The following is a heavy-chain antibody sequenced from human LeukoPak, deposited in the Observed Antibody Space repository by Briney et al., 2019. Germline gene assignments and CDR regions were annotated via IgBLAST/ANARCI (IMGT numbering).Heavy chain of an antibody. D-gene: IGHD2/OR15-2a*01. CDR1: GSTFSMYS. V-gene: IGHV3-48*04. CDR2: IGGTGATT. Sequence: GGSLRLSCAASGSTFSMYSMNWVRQAPERGLEWVSYIGGTGATTYYGDSVKGRFTISRDNAKNSLYLQMNSLRAEDTAVYYCAREFGGNNFDFDYWGQGALVTVSS. J-gene: IGHJ4*02. CDR3: AREFGGNNFDFDY.